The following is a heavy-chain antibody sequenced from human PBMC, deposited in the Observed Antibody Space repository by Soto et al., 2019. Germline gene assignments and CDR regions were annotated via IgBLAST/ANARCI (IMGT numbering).Heavy chain of an antibody. CDR2: ISSSGSTI. V-gene: IGHV3-48*03. Sequence: GGSLILSCAASGFTFISYEMNWVRQAPGKGLEWVSYISSSGSTIYYADSVKGRFTISRDNAKNSLYLQMNSLRAEDTAVYYCASRLHGDYYYYYGMDVWGQGTTVTVSS. CDR3: ASRLHGDYYYYYGMDV. J-gene: IGHJ6*02. CDR1: GFTFISYE. D-gene: IGHD4-4*01.